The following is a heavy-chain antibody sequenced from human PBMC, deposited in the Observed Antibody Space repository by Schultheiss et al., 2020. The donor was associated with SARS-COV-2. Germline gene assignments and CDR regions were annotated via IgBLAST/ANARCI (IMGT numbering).Heavy chain of an antibody. V-gene: IGHV3-30*07. J-gene: IGHJ6*03. Sequence: GGSLRLSCAASGFTFSSYAMHWVRQAPGKGLEWVAVISYDGSNKYYADSVKGRFTISRDNSKNTLYLQMNSLRAEDTAVYYCAKRYCSSTSCPDYYYYYMDVWGKGTTVTVSS. CDR3: AKRYCSSTSCPDYYYYYMDV. D-gene: IGHD2-2*01. CDR1: GFTFSSYA. CDR2: ISYDGSNK.